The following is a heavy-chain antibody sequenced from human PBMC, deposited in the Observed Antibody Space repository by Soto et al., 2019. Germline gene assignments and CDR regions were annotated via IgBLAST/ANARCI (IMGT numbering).Heavy chain of an antibody. J-gene: IGHJ4*02. CDR2: ISEDGRNK. CDR1: GCTFSSDA. CDR3: ARDPHDYANIDY. D-gene: IGHD4-17*01. Sequence: PGGALRLSCAASGCTFSSDAMHWVGQAPGKGLEWVAVISEDGRNKYYADSVKRRFTISRDNSKNTLYLQMNSLRAEDTAVYHCARDPHDYANIDYWGQGTLVTVSS. V-gene: IGHV3-30*04.